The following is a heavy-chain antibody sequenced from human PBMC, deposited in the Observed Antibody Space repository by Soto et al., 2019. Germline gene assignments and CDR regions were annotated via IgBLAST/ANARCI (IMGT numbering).Heavy chain of an antibody. J-gene: IGHJ4*02. Sequence: TLSLICDFPGGSISRGGYSRSWIGQPPGKGLEWIGYIYHSGSTYYNPSLKSRVTISVDRSKNQFSLKLSSVTAADTAVYYCARGWGSGSYYFDYWGQGTLVTVSS. D-gene: IGHD1-26*01. CDR1: GGSISRGGYS. CDR2: IYHSGST. V-gene: IGHV4-30-2*01. CDR3: ARGWGSGSYYFDY.